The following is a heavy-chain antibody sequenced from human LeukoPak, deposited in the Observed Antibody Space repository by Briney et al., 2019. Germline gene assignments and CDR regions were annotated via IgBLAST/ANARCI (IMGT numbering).Heavy chain of an antibody. CDR2: IILIFGTA. D-gene: IGHD2-8*01. CDR3: ARGYCTNGVCYTGAYYFDY. Sequence: ASVKVSCKASGGTFSSYAISWVRQAPGQGLEWMGGIILIFGTANYAQKFQGRVTITTDESTSTAYMELSSLRSEDTAVYYCARGYCTNGVCYTGAYYFDYWGQGTLVTVSS. V-gene: IGHV1-69*05. J-gene: IGHJ4*02. CDR1: GGTFSSYA.